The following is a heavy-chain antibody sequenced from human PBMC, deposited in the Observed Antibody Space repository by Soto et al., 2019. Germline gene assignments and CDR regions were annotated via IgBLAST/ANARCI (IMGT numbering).Heavy chain of an antibody. CDR3: ARGGHVVVVTAALDY. Sequence: EASVKVSCKASGDTFTDYYIHWVRQAPGQGLEWMGTVNPSGGHTTYAQHFLGRVTMTRDTSTSTLYMELTSLTSDDTAIYYCARGGHVVVVTAALDYWGQGTVVTVSS. V-gene: IGHV1-46*01. CDR1: GDTFTDYY. D-gene: IGHD2-21*02. J-gene: IGHJ4*02. CDR2: VNPSGGHT.